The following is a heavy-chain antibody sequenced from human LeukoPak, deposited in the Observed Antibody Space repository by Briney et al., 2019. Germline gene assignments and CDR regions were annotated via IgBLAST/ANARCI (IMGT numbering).Heavy chain of an antibody. J-gene: IGHJ4*02. CDR2: ILYDGSYT. CDR1: GFTFNIFG. CDR3: AKRASAAADFDY. Sequence: GGSLRLSCAASGFTFNIFGMYWVRQAPGKGLECVAVILYDGSYTYYADSVKGRFTISRDNSKNTLYLQMNSLGAEDTAVYYCAKRASAAADFDYWGQGTLVTVSS. D-gene: IGHD6-13*01. V-gene: IGHV3-30*18.